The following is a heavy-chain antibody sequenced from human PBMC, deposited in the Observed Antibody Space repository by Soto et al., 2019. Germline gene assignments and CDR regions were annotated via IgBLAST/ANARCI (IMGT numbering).Heavy chain of an antibody. Sequence: EVQLVESRGGLVQPGGSLRLSCAASGFTFSSYWMHWVRQGPGEGLVWVSRIMSDGSGTTYADSVKGRFTISRDNAKNTLYLQMNSLRAEDKAVYHCARSRGSGGVEYNMDVWGQGTTVTVSS. CDR2: IMSDGSGT. CDR3: ARSRGSGGVEYNMDV. J-gene: IGHJ6*02. D-gene: IGHD3-16*01. CDR1: GFTFSSYW. V-gene: IGHV3-74*01.